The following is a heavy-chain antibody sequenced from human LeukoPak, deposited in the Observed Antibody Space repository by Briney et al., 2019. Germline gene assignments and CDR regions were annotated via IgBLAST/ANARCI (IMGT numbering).Heavy chain of an antibody. CDR1: GYSFNSYW. D-gene: IGHD2-21*02. CDR2: IYPDDSDT. J-gene: IGHJ4*02. Sequence: GEPLKISWKGSGYSFNSYWNGRVRQMPGKGLEWMGIIYPDDSDTRYSPSFQGQVTISPDKSINPAYLQGSSLKASRTARYYFARREVSLAYCGGDCSIFDYWGQGTLVTVSS. V-gene: IGHV5-51*01. CDR3: ARREVSLAYCGGDCSIFDY.